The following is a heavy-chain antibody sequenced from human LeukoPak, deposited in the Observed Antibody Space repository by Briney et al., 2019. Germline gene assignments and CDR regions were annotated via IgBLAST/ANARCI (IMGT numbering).Heavy chain of an antibody. CDR1: GYTFTSYD. CDR2: MNPNSGNT. V-gene: IGHV1-8*01. CDR3: ARCVGAPGYYYMDV. J-gene: IGHJ6*03. Sequence: ASVKVSCKASGYTFTSYDINWVRQATGQGLEWMGWMNPNSGNTGYAQKFQGRVTMTRNTSISTACMELSSLRSEDTAVYYCARCVGAPGYYYMDVWGKGTTVTVSS.